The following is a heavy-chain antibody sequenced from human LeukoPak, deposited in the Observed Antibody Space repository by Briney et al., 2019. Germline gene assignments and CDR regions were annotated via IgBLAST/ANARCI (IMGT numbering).Heavy chain of an antibody. CDR1: GFTVSSNY. CDR3: ARDGPSGSYNDY. Sequence: GGSLRLSCAASGFTVSSNYMSWVRQAPGKGLVWVSVIYSGGSTYYADSVKGRFTISRDNSKNTLYLQMNSLRAEDTAVYYCARDGPSGSYNDYWGQGTLVTVSS. CDR2: IYSGGST. V-gene: IGHV3-66*01. D-gene: IGHD1-26*01. J-gene: IGHJ4*02.